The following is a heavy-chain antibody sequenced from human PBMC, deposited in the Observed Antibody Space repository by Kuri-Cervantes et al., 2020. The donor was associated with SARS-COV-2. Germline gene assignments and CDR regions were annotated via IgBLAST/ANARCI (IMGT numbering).Heavy chain of an antibody. D-gene: IGHD4-23*01. Sequence: SETLSLTCTVSGGSISSSSYYWGWIRQPPGKGLEWIGSIYYSGSTYYNPSLKSRVTISVDTSKNQFSLKLSSVTAADTAVYYCARTKRSTVVTPSVPYFDYWGQETLVTVSS. CDR2: IYYSGST. CDR1: GGSISSSSYY. CDR3: ARTKRSTVVTPSVPYFDY. V-gene: IGHV4-39*07. J-gene: IGHJ4*02.